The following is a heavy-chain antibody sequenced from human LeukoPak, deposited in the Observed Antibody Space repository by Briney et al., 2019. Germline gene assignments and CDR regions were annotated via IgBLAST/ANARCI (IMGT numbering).Heavy chain of an antibody. CDR3: AKADIPGGFLEPGAQAFKT. J-gene: IGHJ3*01. Sequence: GGSLRLSCAASGFTFSSYAMSWVRQAPGKGLEWVSAISGSGGSTYYADSVKGRFTISRDNSKNTLYLQMSSLRAEDTAVYYCAKADIPGGFLEPGAQAFKTGGQGTRVTVPS. D-gene: IGHD3-3*01. CDR1: GFTFSSYA. V-gene: IGHV3-23*01. CDR2: ISGSGGST.